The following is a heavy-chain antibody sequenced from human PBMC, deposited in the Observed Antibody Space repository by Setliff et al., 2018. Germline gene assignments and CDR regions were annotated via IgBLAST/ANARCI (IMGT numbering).Heavy chain of an antibody. Sequence: SETLSLTCAVSGYSISSGYYWGWIRQPPGKGLEWIGSIYHSGSTYYNPSLKSRVTISVDTSKNQFSLKLSSVTAADTAVYYCARGRDFWSGYLVYWGQGTLVTVSS. CDR2: IYHSGST. CDR1: GYSISSGYY. J-gene: IGHJ4*02. CDR3: ARGRDFWSGYLVY. D-gene: IGHD3-3*01. V-gene: IGHV4-38-2*01.